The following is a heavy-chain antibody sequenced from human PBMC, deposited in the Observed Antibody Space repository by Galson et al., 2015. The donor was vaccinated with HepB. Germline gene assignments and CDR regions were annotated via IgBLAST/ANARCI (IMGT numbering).Heavy chain of an antibody. V-gene: IGHV1-46*01. J-gene: IGHJ6*03. CDR2: TNPSGGST. D-gene: IGHD3-3*01. Sequence: SVKVSCKASGYTFTSYYMHWVRQAPGQGLEWMGITNPSGGSTSYAQKFQGRVTMTRDTSTSTVYMELSSLRSEDTAVYYCAGGAPPNFGVVTYYYYYYMDVWGKGTTVTVSS. CDR1: GYTFTSYY. CDR3: AGGAPPNFGVVTYYYYYYMDV.